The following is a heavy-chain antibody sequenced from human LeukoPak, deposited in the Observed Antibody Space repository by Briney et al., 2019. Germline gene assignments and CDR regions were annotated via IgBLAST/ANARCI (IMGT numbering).Heavy chain of an antibody. D-gene: IGHD4-23*01. CDR3: ARPEGGNSGIGY. J-gene: IGHJ4*02. CDR1: GFTFSSYG. CDR2: IWYDGSNK. Sequence: GGSLRLSCAASGFTFSSYGMHWVRQAPGKGLEWVAVIWYDGSNKYYADSVKGRFTISRDNSKNTLYLQMNSLRAEDTAVYYCARPEGGNSGIGYWGQGTLVTVSS. V-gene: IGHV3-33*01.